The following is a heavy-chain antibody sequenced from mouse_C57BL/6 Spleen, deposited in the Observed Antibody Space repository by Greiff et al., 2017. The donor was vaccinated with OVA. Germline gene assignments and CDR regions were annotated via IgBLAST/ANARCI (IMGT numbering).Heavy chain of an antibody. V-gene: IGHV1-15*01. CDR2: IDPETGGT. Sequence: QVQLQQSGAELVRPGASVTLSCKASGYTFTDYEMHWVKQTPVHGLEWIGAIDPETGGTAYNQKFKGKAILTADQSSSTAYMELRSLPCGDSSVDYVTRRGNWDGNYFDDWGQGTTLTVSS. CDR1: GYTFTDYE. J-gene: IGHJ2*01. D-gene: IGHD4-1*01. CDR3: TRRGNWDGNYFDD.